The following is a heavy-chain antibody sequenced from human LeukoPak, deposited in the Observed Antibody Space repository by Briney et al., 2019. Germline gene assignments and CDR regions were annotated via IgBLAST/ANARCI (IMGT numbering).Heavy chain of an antibody. Sequence: ASVKVSCKVSGYTLTELSMHWVRQAPGKGLEWMGGFDPEDGETIYAQKFQGRVTMTGDTSTDTAYMELSSLRSEDTAVYYCATRASPQLNLYYFDYWGRGTLVTVSS. CDR3: ATRASPQLNLYYFDY. CDR2: FDPEDGET. J-gene: IGHJ4*02. D-gene: IGHD2-2*01. V-gene: IGHV1-24*01. CDR1: GYTLTELS.